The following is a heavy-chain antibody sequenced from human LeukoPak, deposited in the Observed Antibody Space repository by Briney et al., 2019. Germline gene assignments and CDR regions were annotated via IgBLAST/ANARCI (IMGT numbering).Heavy chain of an antibody. CDR1: GFTFSNAW. CDR3: ARGGAARPDI. V-gene: IGHV3-48*01. Sequence: GGSLRLSCAASGFTFSNAWMSWVRQAPGEGLEWVSYISSSRSSIDYADSVRGRFTISRDNARNSLYLQMNSLRVEDTAVYYCARGGAARPDIWGQGTMVTVSS. J-gene: IGHJ3*02. CDR2: ISSSRSSI. D-gene: IGHD6-6*01.